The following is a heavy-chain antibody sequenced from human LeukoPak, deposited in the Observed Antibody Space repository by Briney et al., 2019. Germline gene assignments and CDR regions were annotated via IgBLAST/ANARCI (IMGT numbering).Heavy chain of an antibody. CDR3: VSPRTPYYFNN. J-gene: IGHJ4*02. D-gene: IGHD2-15*01. CDR2: IYYNGDS. Sequence: SETLFLTCTVSGNSNSSDYYYWSWIRQPPGKGLEWIGYIYYNGDSYYNPSLKSRVAISVDTSKNQFSLKLYSVTAADTAVYYCVSPRTPYYFNNWGQGTLVTVSS. V-gene: IGHV4-30-4*01. CDR1: GNSNSSDYYY.